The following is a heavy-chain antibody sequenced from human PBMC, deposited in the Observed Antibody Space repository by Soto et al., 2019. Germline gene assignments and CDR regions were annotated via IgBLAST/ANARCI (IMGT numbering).Heavy chain of an antibody. CDR2: IWYDGSNK. D-gene: IGHD4-17*01. J-gene: IGHJ4*02. V-gene: IGHV3-33*01. Sequence: PGGSLRLSCAASGFTFSSYGMHWVRQAPGKGLEWVAVIWYDGSNKYYADSVKGRFTISRDNSKNTLYLQMNSLRAEDTAVYYCARDHGGEYGDYVDYFDYWGQGTLVTVSS. CDR1: GFTFSSYG. CDR3: ARDHGGEYGDYVDYFDY.